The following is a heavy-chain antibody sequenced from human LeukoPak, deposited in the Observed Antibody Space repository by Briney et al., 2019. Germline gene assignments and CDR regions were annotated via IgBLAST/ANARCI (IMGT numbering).Heavy chain of an antibody. D-gene: IGHD2-21*01. CDR2: ISGSGGST. CDR3: AKALGDRDAFDI. J-gene: IGHJ3*02. V-gene: IGHV3-23*01. CDR1: GFTFSSYA. Sequence: GGSLRLSCAASGFTFSSYAMSWVRQAPGKGLEWVSAISGSGGSTYYADSVKGRFTISRDNSENTLYLQMNSLRAEDTAVYYCAKALGDRDAFDIWGQGTMVTVSS.